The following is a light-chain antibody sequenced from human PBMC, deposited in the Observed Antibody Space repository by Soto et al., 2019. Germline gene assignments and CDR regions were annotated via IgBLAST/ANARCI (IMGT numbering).Light chain of an antibody. CDR2: GTF. CDR1: QSMTTK. Sequence: EIVMTQSPATLSVSPGEGVTLSCRASQSMTTKLAWYQQKPGQAPRLLIHGTFTRATGIPARFSGSGSGTEFTLTISSLQSEDFGVYYCQQYNNWPPITFGQGTRLEIK. V-gene: IGKV3-15*01. CDR3: QQYNNWPPIT. J-gene: IGKJ5*01.